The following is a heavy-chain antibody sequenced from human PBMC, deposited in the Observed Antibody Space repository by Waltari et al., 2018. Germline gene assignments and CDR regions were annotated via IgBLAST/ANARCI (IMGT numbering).Heavy chain of an antibody. V-gene: IGHV1-18*04. CDR3: ARRRRIAVTDSEAFYFDY. J-gene: IGHJ4*02. Sequence: QVQLVQSGPEVKTPGASVKVSCTASGYTFTDYIIPWLRQAPGQGLEWMGWISDYDGNINYAQKVQDRVTMTTDTSATTAYMELRSLRSDDAAVYYCARRRRIAVTDSEAFYFDYWGQGTLVTVSS. D-gene: IGHD6-19*01. CDR1: GYTFTDYI. CDR2: ISDYDGNI.